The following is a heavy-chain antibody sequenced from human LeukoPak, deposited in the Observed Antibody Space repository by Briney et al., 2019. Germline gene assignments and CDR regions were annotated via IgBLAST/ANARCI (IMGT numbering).Heavy chain of an antibody. D-gene: IGHD2-2*02. CDR2: IIPIFGTA. V-gene: IGHV1-69*01. CDR3: ARGVSLGYCSSTSCYRFDY. J-gene: IGHJ4*02. Sequence: SVKVSCKASGGIFSSYAISWVRQAPGQGLEWMGGIIPIFGTANYAQKFQGRVTITADESTSTAYMELSSLRPEDTAVYYCARGVSLGYCSSTSCYRFDYWGQGTLVTVSS. CDR1: GGIFSSYA.